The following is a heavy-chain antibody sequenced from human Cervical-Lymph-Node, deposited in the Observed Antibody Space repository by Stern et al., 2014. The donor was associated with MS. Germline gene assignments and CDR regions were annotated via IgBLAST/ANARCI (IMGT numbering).Heavy chain of an antibody. J-gene: IGHJ4*02. Sequence: QLVQSGSELKKPGASVKVSCKASGYTFSTYGMHWVRQAPGQGLEWMGWINTNTGNPTYAQGFTGRFVFSLDTSVSTAYLQISSLKAEDTAVYYCARYAPTVTTDIDYWGQGTLVTVSS. CDR2: INTNTGNP. CDR3: ARYAPTVTTDIDY. D-gene: IGHD4-17*01. CDR1: GYTFSTYG. V-gene: IGHV7-4-1*02.